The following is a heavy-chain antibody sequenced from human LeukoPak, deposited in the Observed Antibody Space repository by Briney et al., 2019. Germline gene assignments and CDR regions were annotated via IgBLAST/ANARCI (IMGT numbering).Heavy chain of an antibody. CDR2: ISWNSGGI. J-gene: IGHJ4*02. CDR1: GFTFDDYA. D-gene: IGHD6-19*01. V-gene: IGHV3-9*03. CDR3: AKGSSGWYYYFDY. Sequence: PGGSLRLSCAASGFTFDDYAMHWVRQAPGKGLEWVSGISWNSGGIGYADSVKGRFTISRDNAKNSLYLQMNSLRAEDMALYYCAKGSSGWYYYFDYWGQGTLVTVSS.